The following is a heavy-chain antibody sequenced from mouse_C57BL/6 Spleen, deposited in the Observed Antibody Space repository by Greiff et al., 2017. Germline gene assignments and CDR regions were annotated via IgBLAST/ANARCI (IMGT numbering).Heavy chain of an antibody. V-gene: IGHV2-5*01. J-gene: IGHJ4*01. CDR2: IWRGGST. Sequence: QVQLQQSGPGLVQPSQSLSITCTVSGFSLTSYGVHWVRQSPGKGLEWLGVIWRGGSTDYNAAFMSRLSITTDNSKSQVFFKMISLLAADTATYYCAKRNYGSSYYAMDYWGQGTSVTVSS. D-gene: IGHD1-1*01. CDR3: AKRNYGSSYYAMDY. CDR1: GFSLTSYG.